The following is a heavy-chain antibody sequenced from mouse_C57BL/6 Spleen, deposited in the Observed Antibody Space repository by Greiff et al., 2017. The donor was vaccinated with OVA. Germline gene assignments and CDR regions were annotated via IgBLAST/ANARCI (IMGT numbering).Heavy chain of an antibody. D-gene: IGHD2-4*01. CDR1: GYSITSGYY. CDR2: ISYDGSN. Sequence: EVKLEESGPGLVKPSQSLSLTCSVTGYSITSGYYWNWIRQFPGNKLEWMGYISYDGSNNYNPSLKNRISITRDTSKNQFFLKLNSVTTEDTATYYCARNYDKDWYFDVWGTGTTVTVSS. V-gene: IGHV3-6*01. CDR3: ARNYDKDWYFDV. J-gene: IGHJ1*03.